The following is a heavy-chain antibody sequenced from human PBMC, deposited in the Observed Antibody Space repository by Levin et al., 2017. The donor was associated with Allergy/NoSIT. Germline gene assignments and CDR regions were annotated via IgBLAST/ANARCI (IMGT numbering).Heavy chain of an antibody. V-gene: IGHV1-18*01. CDR3: ARVRDAFDF. CDR2: ISGFNGNT. Sequence: PGESLKISCKTSGYSFSTYGISWVRQAPGQGLEWVGWISGFNGNTNSAQKFQGRITMTTDASTSTAYMELRSLRSDDTAVYYCARVRDAFDFWGQGTSVTVSS. J-gene: IGHJ3*01. CDR1: GYSFSTYG.